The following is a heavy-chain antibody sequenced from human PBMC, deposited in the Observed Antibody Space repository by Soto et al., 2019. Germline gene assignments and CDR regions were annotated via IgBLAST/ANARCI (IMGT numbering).Heavy chain of an antibody. Sequence: PSETLSPTCTVSGGSISSSSYYWGWIRQPPGKGLEWIGSIYYSGSTYYNPSLKSRVTISVDTSKNQFSLKLSSVTAADTAVYYCARREAGYCSSTSCSRGFDPWGQGTLVTVSS. CDR3: ARREAGYCSSTSCSRGFDP. V-gene: IGHV4-39*01. CDR1: GGSISSSSYY. J-gene: IGHJ5*02. CDR2: IYYSGST. D-gene: IGHD2-2*03.